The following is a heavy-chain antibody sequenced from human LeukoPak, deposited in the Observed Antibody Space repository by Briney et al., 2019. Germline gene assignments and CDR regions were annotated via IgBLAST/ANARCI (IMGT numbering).Heavy chain of an antibody. CDR1: GGSISSGGYY. Sequence: PSETLSLTCTVSGGSISSGGYYWSWIRQPPGKGLEWIGYIYHSGSTYYNPSLKSRVTISVDRSKNQFSLKLSSVTAADTAVYYCARRTGFYYDFWSGYYPLDYWGQGTLVTVSS. CDR3: ARRTGFYYDFWSGYYPLDY. V-gene: IGHV4-30-2*01. D-gene: IGHD3-3*01. CDR2: IYHSGST. J-gene: IGHJ4*02.